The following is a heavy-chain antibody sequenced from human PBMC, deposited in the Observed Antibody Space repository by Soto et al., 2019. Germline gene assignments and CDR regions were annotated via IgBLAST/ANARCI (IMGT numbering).Heavy chain of an antibody. J-gene: IGHJ4*02. V-gene: IGHV4-31*03. D-gene: IGHD5-18*01. CDR3: ARGYGRNFDY. CDR2: IYYSGIT. Sequence: PSETLSLTCTVSGGSISSGGYYWTWIRQHPGKGLEWIGYIYYSGITYYNPSLKSRVTISLDTSKNQFSLKLSSMTAADTAVYYCARGYGRNFDYWGQGTLVTVSS. CDR1: GGSISSGGYY.